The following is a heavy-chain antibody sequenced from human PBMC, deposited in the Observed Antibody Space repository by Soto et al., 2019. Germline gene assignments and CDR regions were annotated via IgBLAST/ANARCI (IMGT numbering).Heavy chain of an antibody. CDR1: GFSFIDFA. J-gene: IGHJ4*02. CDR2: ISESGGRT. Sequence: GLLQRVSKAAAGFSFIDFAGRRVRQAQGNGLEWVSVISESGGRTHYADSVRGRFTVSRDNSKNSLSLRMNSLRDEDTAVYFCAKRSPYSSGRYSPIFAYWGQGALVSVSS. D-gene: IGHD6-25*01. V-gene: IGHV3-23*01. CDR3: AKRSPYSSGRYSPIFAY.